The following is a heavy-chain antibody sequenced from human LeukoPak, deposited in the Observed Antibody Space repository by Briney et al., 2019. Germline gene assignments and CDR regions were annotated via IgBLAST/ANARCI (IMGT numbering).Heavy chain of an antibody. V-gene: IGHV1-46*01. CDR1: GYTFTSYY. J-gene: IGHJ4*02. CDR3: ARGHQGRGYSYGPLPIPFDY. Sequence: ASVKVSCKASGYTFTSYYMHWVRQAPGQGLEWMGIINPRGGSTSYAQKFQGRVTMTRDTSTSTVYMELSSLRSEDTAVYYCARGHQGRGYSYGPLPIPFDYWGQGTLVTVSS. CDR2: INPRGGST. D-gene: IGHD5-18*01.